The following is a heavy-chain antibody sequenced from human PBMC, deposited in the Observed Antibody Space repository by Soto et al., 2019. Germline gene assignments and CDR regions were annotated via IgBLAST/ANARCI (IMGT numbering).Heavy chain of an antibody. D-gene: IGHD6-6*01. CDR1: GVSISNYY. Sequence: SETLSLTCTVSGVSISNYYWTWIRQPAGKGLXWXGXXXTXXXTNYNPSLKRRVTMSLDTSKNQFSLMLNSVTAADTAVYYCRRDFDYWGQGTLVTVSS. J-gene: IGHJ4*02. CDR2: XXTXXXT. CDR3: RRDFDY. V-gene: IGHV4-4*07.